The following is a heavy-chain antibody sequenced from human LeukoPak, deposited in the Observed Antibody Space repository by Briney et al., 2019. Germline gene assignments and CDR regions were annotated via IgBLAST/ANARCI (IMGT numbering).Heavy chain of an antibody. CDR2: IYPSGSI. Sequence: SETLSLTYVVSGGAPTGFYWSWIRPSALRGLDCIGEIYPSGSIIYNPSLKRRVNMSVDTTENSFSLKLSSVTAADTAIYFCAKKRITMIRGAPFDPWGQGTPVAVSS. J-gene: IGHJ5*02. V-gene: IGHV4-34*01. CDR3: AKKRITMIRGAPFDP. D-gene: IGHD3-10*01. CDR1: GGAPTGFY.